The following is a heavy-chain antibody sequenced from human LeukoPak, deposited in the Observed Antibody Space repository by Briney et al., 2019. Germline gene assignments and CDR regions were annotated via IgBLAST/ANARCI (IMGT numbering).Heavy chain of an antibody. J-gene: IGHJ4*02. CDR3: ARAGRDGYNSQYFDY. Sequence: GGSLRLSCAASGFTFSSYSMNWVRQAPGKGLEWVSSISSSSSYIYYADSVKGRFTISRDNAKNSLYLQMNSLRAEDTAVYYCARAGRDGYNSQYFDYWGQGTLVTVSS. V-gene: IGHV3-21*01. D-gene: IGHD5-24*01. CDR1: GFTFSSYS. CDR2: ISSSSSYI.